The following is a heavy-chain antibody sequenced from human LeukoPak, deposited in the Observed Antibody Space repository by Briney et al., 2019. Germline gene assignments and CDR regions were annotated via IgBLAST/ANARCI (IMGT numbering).Heavy chain of an antibody. CDR1: GFTFSSYS. CDR3: AKGTGTLHVGDY. Sequence: GGSLRLSCAASGFTFSSYSMNWVRQAPGKGLEWVSSISSSSSYIYYADSVKGRFTISRDNAKNSLYLQMNSLRAEDTAVYYCAKGTGTLHVGDYWGQGTLVTVSS. D-gene: IGHD1-7*01. J-gene: IGHJ4*02. CDR2: ISSSSSYI. V-gene: IGHV3-21*01.